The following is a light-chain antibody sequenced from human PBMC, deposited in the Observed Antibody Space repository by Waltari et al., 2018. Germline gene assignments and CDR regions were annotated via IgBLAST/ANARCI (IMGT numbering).Light chain of an antibody. Sequence: QSALTQPASVSGSPGQSITISCTGTASDIGNYDHVSWYQQHPGKAPNPSIYDVANRPSGVSDRFSGSKSGNTASLTISGLQAEDEADYYCKSFTNRLTYVFGSGTKVSV. CDR3: KSFTNRLTYV. J-gene: IGLJ1*01. CDR1: ASDIGNYDH. V-gene: IGLV2-14*03. CDR2: DVA.